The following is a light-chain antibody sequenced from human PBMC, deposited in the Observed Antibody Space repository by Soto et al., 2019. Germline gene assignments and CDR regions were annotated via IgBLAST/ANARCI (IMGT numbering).Light chain of an antibody. Sequence: DIQMTQSPSSVSASVGDRVTITCRASQGINSWLAWYQQKPGKAPKLLIYAASSLQSGVPSRFRGSGSRTDFTLTISSLQTEDFATYYCQQPNSFPLTFGGGTKVEIK. CDR2: AAS. CDR1: QGINSW. V-gene: IGKV1-12*01. J-gene: IGKJ4*01. CDR3: QQPNSFPLT.